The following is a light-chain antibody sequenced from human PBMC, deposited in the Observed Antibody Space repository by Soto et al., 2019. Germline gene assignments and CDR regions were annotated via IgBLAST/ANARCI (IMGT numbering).Light chain of an antibody. CDR1: SSNIGNNY. J-gene: IGLJ2*01. Sequence: QAVVTQPPSVSAAPGQKVTISCSGSSSNIGNNYVSWYQQLPGTAPKLLIYENNKRPSGSPDRFSGSKSGPSGTRGIAGLQTGDEADYYCGTWDSSLSAVVFGGGTKLTVL. CDR3: GTWDSSLSAVV. CDR2: ENN. V-gene: IGLV1-51*02.